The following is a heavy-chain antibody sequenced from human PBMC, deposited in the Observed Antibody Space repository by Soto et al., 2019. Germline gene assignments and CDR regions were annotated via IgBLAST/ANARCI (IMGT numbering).Heavy chain of an antibody. CDR1: GGSISSYY. CDR2: IYYSGST. D-gene: IGHD5-18*01. J-gene: IGHJ4*02. CDR3: ARVRGYSYGSIAEYYFDY. Sequence: SETRSRTCTVSGGSISSYYWSWIRQPPGKGLEWIGYIYYSGSTNYNPSLKSRVTISVDTSKNQFSLKLSSVTAADTAVYYCARVRGYSYGSIAEYYFDYWGQGTLVTVSS. V-gene: IGHV4-59*01.